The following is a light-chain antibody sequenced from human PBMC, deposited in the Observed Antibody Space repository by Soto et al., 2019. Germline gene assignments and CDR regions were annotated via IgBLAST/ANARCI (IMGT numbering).Light chain of an antibody. J-gene: IGLJ1*01. Sequence: SALTQPASVSGSPGQSITVSCTGTSSDLGGYNYVSWYQQHPGKAPKLIIHDVSNRPSGVSNRFSGSKSGNSASLTISGLQAEDEADYYCSSYTSSGTYVFGSGTKLTVL. CDR1: SSDLGGYNY. CDR3: SSYTSSGTYV. V-gene: IGLV2-14*03. CDR2: DVS.